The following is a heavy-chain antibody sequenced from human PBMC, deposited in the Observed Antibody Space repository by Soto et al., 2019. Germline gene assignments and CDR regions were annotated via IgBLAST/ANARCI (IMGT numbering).Heavy chain of an antibody. J-gene: IGHJ5*02. V-gene: IGHV4-39*01. CDR1: GGSISSSSYY. CDR3: ARHGYYDSSGYYPRWFDP. D-gene: IGHD3-22*01. CDR2: IYYSGST. Sequence: SETLSLTCTVSGGSISSSSYYWGWIRQPPGKGLEWIGSIYYSGSTYYNPSLKSRVTISVDTSKNQFSLKLSSVTAADTAVYYCARHGYYDSSGYYPRWFDPWGQGTLVTVSS.